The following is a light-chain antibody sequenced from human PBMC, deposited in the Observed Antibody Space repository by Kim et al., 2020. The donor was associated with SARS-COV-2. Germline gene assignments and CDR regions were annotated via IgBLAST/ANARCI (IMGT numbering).Light chain of an antibody. Sequence: VTISGTGNRSNIVTSHYVVHWYQQLPGTTPKLLIYDNKYRPSGVPDRFSGSKSGTSASLAITGLQAEDEADYYCQSYDSGLSAWVFGGGTKVTVL. CDR1: RSNIVTSHYV. J-gene: IGLJ3*02. CDR2: DNK. CDR3: QSYDSGLSAWV. V-gene: IGLV1-40*01.